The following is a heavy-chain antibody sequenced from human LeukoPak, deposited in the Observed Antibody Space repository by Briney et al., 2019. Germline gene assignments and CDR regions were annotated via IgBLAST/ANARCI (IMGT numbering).Heavy chain of an antibody. CDR2: ISYDGRSK. V-gene: IGHV3-30-3*01. D-gene: IGHD3-22*01. J-gene: IGHJ4*02. Sequence: PGGSLRLSCAASGFTFSSYAMHWVRQAPGKGLEWVTVISYDGRSKYYAGSVKGRFTISRDNSKNTLYLQMNSLRAEVTAVYYCAREVAMGRGYSLDYWGQGTLVTVSS. CDR1: GFTFSSYA. CDR3: AREVAMGRGYSLDY.